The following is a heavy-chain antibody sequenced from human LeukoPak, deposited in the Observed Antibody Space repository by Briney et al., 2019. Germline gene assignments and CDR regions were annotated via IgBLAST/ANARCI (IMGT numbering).Heavy chain of an antibody. CDR2: INHSGST. V-gene: IGHV4-34*01. J-gene: IGHJ4*02. CDR1: GGSFSGYY. D-gene: IGHD3-22*01. CDR3: ARNYYDSSGYYSNFDY. Sequence: SETLSLTCAVYGGSFSGYYWSWIRQPPGKGLEWIGEINHSGSTNYNPSLKRRVTISVDTSKNQFSLKLSSVTAADTAVYYCARNYYDSSGYYSNFDYWGQGTLVTVSS.